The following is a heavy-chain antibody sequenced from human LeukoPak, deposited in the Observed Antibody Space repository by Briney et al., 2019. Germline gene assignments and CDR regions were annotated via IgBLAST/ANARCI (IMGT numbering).Heavy chain of an antibody. D-gene: IGHD1-26*01. J-gene: IGHJ4*02. CDR2: IYYSGST. CDR3: ARGSVGATSY. Sequence: PSETLFLTCTVSGGSISSYYWSWIRQPPGKGLEWIEYIYYSGSTNYNPSLKSRVTISVDTSKNQFSLKLSSVTAADTAVYYCARGSVGATSYWGQGTLVTVSS. V-gene: IGHV4-59*08. CDR1: GGSISSYY.